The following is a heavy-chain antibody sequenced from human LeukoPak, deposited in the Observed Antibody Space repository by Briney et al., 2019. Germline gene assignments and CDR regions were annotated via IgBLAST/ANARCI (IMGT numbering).Heavy chain of an antibody. CDR2: ISYDGSNK. D-gene: IGHD6-19*01. J-gene: IGHJ4*02. CDR3: AKDSRIAVAGEGGTWTH. Sequence: GGSLRLSCAASGFTFSSYGMHWVRQAPGTGLEWVAVISYDGSNKYYADSVQGRFTISRDNSKNTLYLQMNSLRAEDTAVYYCAKDSRIAVAGEGGTWTHWGQETLVTVSS. V-gene: IGHV3-30*18. CDR1: GFTFSSYG.